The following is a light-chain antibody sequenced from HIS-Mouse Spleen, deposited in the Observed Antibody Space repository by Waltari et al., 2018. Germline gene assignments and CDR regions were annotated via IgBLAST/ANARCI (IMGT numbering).Light chain of an antibody. CDR1: SSNIGSNT. CDR2: SNN. J-gene: IGLJ3*02. Sequence: QSVLTQPPSASGTPGQRVTISCSGSSSNIGSNTVNWYQQLPGTAPKLLIYSNNPLPSGVPDRFSGSKSGTSASLAISGLQSEDEADYYWAAWDDSLNGPVFGGGTKLTVL. CDR3: AAWDDSLNGPV. V-gene: IGLV1-44*01.